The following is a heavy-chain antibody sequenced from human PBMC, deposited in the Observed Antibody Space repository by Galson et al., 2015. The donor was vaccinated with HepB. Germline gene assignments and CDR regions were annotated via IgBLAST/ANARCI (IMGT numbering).Heavy chain of an antibody. CDR3: AKEGSYGPFFDY. D-gene: IGHD5-18*01. V-gene: IGHV3-33*06. CDR2: IWYDGSNK. CDR1: GFTFSSYG. J-gene: IGHJ4*02. Sequence: SLRLSCAASGFTFSSYGMHWGGQAPGPGLGWVAVIWYDGSNKYYADSVKGRFTISRDNSKNTLYLQMNSLRAEDTAVYYCAKEGSYGPFFDYWGQGTLVTVSS.